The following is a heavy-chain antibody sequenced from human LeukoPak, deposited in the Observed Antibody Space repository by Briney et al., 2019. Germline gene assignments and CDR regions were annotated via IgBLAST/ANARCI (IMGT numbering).Heavy chain of an antibody. V-gene: IGHV4-61*02. D-gene: IGHD4-17*01. J-gene: IGHJ4*02. CDR1: GGSISSGSYY. CDR2: IYTSGST. Sequence: PSETLSLTCTVSGGSISSGSYYWNWIRQPAGKGLEWIGRIYTSGSTNYNPSLKSRVTISVDTSKNQFSLKLSSVTAADTAVYYCASNYGDYYFDYWGQGTLVTVSS. CDR3: ASNYGDYYFDY.